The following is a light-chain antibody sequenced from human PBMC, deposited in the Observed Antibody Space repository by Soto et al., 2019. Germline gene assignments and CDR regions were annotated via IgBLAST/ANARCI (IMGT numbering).Light chain of an antibody. V-gene: IGKV3D-15*01. J-gene: IGKJ4*01. CDR3: QQYYFWPIS. Sequence: VMTQSPATVSASPGEGATLSCRASRSVGRSLAWYQKKSGQAPRLLIFSASTSATDIPARVSGSGSGTEFALSISSLQSEDIAIYYWQQYYFWPISFGGGTQVEI. CDR1: RSVGRS. CDR2: SAS.